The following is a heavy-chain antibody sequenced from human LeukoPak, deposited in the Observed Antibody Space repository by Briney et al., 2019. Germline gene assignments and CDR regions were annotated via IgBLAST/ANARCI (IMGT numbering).Heavy chain of an antibody. V-gene: IGHV3-23*01. Sequence: PGGSLRLSCAASGFTFSDHYIVWVRPAPGKGLECVSAISGSGGSTYHADSVKGRFTISRDNSKNTLYLQMNSLRAEDTAVYCCAKGRPHYYDSSGYYYFDYWGQGTLVTVSS. CDR3: AKGRPHYYDSSGYYYFDY. J-gene: IGHJ4*02. CDR2: ISGSGGST. CDR1: GFTFSDHY. D-gene: IGHD3-22*01.